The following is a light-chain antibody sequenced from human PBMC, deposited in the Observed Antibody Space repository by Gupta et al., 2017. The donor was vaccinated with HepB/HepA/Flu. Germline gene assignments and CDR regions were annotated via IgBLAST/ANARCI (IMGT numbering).Light chain of an antibody. V-gene: IGLV1-47*01. CDR3: GAWDDSLSAVV. CDR1: SSSLGGTY. CDR2: RNN. Sequence: QSVLTQPPSASGTTGQRVTYCCSGSSSSLGGTYVYWYKQIPGTAPKLLIYRNNQRPPVGPDRLSGSKSGAAASLAISGRRPEEEDDYYCGAWDDSLSAVVFGGGTKLTV. J-gene: IGLJ2*01.